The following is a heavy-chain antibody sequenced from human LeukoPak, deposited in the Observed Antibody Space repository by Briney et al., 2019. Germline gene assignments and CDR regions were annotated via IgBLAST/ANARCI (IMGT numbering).Heavy chain of an antibody. CDR2: TYYRSKWYH. D-gene: IGHD3-9*01. CDR3: ARSGLRDYCDC. V-gene: IGHV6-1*01. CDR1: GVNLSSNSAA. Sequence: KPSQTLSLPCAISGVNLSSNSAAWNWIGQSPSRGFEWLGRTYYRSKWYHDFAVSVESRITINPDTSKNQFSLQLNSVTPEDTAMYYCARSGLRDYCDCWGRGTLVTVSS. J-gene: IGHJ4*02.